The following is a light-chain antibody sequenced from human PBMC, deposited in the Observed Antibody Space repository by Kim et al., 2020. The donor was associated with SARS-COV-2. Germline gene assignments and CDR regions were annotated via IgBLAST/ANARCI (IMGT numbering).Light chain of an antibody. CDR1: QSVTTN. CDR3: QQHNDGWT. Sequence: SVSPGERVTLSCKASQSVTTNLAWYQQKPGQPPRYLIYGASTRATGIPARFSGSGSGTEFTLTITRLQSEDFAVYYCQQHNDGWTFGQGTKVDIK. V-gene: IGKV3D-15*01. J-gene: IGKJ1*01. CDR2: GAS.